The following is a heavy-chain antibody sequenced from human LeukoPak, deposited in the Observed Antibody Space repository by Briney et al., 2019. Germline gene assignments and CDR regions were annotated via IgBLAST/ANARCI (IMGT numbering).Heavy chain of an antibody. D-gene: IGHD3-22*01. CDR2: INPNSGGT. Sequence: GASVKVSCKASGYTFTGYYIHWVRQAPGQGLEWMGWINPNSGGTNYAQKLQGRVTMTTDTSTSTAYMELRSLRSDDTAVYYCAVSPPPGDSSGYYYIPSGMSWGQGTLDTVSS. J-gene: IGHJ4*02. CDR1: GYTFTGYY. V-gene: IGHV1-2*02. CDR3: AVSPPPGDSSGYYYIPSGMS.